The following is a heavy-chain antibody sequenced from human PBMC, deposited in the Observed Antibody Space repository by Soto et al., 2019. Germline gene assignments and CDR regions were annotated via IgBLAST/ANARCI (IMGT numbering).Heavy chain of an antibody. D-gene: IGHD3-16*01. J-gene: IGHJ6*03. V-gene: IGHV4-39*02. CDR1: GDSISNNNFY. Sequence: SETLSLTCTVSGDSISNNNFYLGWIRQPPGKGLEWIGTIYYSGSTYYNPSLKSRVTISVDTSKNHLALTLSSVTAADMDVYYCARNYGYYSHYMDVWTKGTTVTVSS. CDR2: IYYSGST. CDR3: ARNYGYYSHYMDV.